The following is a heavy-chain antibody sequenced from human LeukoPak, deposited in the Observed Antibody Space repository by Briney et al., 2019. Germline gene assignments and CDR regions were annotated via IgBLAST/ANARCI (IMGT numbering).Heavy chain of an antibody. D-gene: IGHD3-22*01. CDR2: INPNSGGT. J-gene: IGHJ4*02. CDR1: GYTFTGYY. CDR3: ARGRLYYDSSGYYLTNSIDY. V-gene: IGHV1-2*02. Sequence: ASVKVSCKASGYTFTGYYMHWVRQAPGQGLEWMGWINPNSGGTNYAQKFQGRVTMTRDTFISTAYMELSRLRSDDTAVYYCARGRLYYDSSGYYLTNSIDYWGQGTLVTVSS.